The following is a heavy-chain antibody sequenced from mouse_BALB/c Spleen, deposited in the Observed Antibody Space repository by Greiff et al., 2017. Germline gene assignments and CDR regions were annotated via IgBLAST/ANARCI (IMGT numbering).Heavy chain of an antibody. J-gene: IGHJ4*01. Sequence: VQLQQSGPELVKPGASVKISCKASGYTFTDYNMHWVKQSHGKSLEWIGYIYPYNGGTGYNQKFKSKATLTVDNSSSTAYMELRSLTSEDSAVYYCARDYYGSRAMDYWGQGTSVTVSS. CDR1: GYTFTDYN. V-gene: IGHV1S29*02. D-gene: IGHD1-1*01. CDR3: ARDYYGSRAMDY. CDR2: IYPYNGGT.